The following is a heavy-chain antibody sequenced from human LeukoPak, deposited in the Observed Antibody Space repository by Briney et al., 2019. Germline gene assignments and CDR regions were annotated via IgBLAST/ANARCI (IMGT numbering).Heavy chain of an antibody. CDR1: GGTFSSYA. CDR3: ARELAERDDAFDI. D-gene: IGHD1-1*01. Sequence: ASVNVSCKASGGTFSSYAISWVRQAPGQGLEWMGRINPIFGIANYAQKFQGRVTNTADKSTSTAYMELSSLRSEDTAVYYCARELAERDDAFDIWGQGTMVTVSS. CDR2: INPIFGIA. J-gene: IGHJ3*02. V-gene: IGHV1-69*04.